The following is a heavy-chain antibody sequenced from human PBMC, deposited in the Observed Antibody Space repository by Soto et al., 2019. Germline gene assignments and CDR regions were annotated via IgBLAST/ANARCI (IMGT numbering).Heavy chain of an antibody. D-gene: IGHD7-27*01. J-gene: IGHJ4*02. CDR2: IYYSGST. V-gene: IGHV4-34*01. CDR1: GGSFSGYY. Sequence: SETLSLTCAVYGGSFSGYYWSWIRQPPGKGLEWIGYIYYSGSTYYNPSLKSRVAISVDTSKNQFSLTLSSVTAADTAVYYCARGPSGDKVHYWGQGALVTVSS. CDR3: ARGPSGDKVHY.